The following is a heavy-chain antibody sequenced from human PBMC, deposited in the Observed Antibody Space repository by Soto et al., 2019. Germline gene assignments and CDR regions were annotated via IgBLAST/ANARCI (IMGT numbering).Heavy chain of an antibody. CDR1: GGSFSGYY. Sequence: QVQLQQWGAGLLKPSETLSLTCAVYGGSFSGYYWSWIRQPPGKGLEWIGEINHSGSTNYNPSLKRRVPISVDTSKNQFSLKLSSVTAADTAVYYCARATSLDYWGQGTLVTVSS. CDR3: ARATSLDY. CDR2: INHSGST. V-gene: IGHV4-34*01. J-gene: IGHJ4*02.